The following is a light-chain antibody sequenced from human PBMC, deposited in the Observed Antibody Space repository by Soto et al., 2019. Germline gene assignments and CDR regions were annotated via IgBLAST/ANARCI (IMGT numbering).Light chain of an antibody. CDR1: QGISSY. CDR2: AAS. J-gene: IGKJ4*01. CDR3: QQVNSYPFT. V-gene: IGKV1-9*01. Sequence: DIQLTQSPPFMSAYVGDRVTITCRASQGISSYLAWYQQKPGKAPKVLIYAASTLQSGVPSRFSGSGYGTEFTLTISSLPPEDFATYSCQQVNSYPFTFGGGTKVDIK.